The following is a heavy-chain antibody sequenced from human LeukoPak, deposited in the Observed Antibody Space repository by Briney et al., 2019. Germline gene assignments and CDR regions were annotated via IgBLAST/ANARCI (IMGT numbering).Heavy chain of an antibody. V-gene: IGHV1-3*01. CDR1: GYTLTELS. CDR2: INAGNGNT. J-gene: IGHJ4*02. Sequence: GASVKVSCKVSGYTLTELSMHWVRQAPGQRLEWMGWINAGNGNTKYSQKFQGRVTITTDTSASTAYMELSSLRSEDTAIYFCARCGVLGDFDCWGQGTLVAVSS. CDR3: ARCGVLGDFDC. D-gene: IGHD3-10*02.